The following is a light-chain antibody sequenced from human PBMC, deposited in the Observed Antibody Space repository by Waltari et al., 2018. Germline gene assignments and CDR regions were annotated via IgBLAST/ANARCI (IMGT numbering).Light chain of an antibody. J-gene: IGKJ1*01. CDR1: QSVSSN. Sequence: EIVMTQSPATLSVSPGERATPSCRASQSVSSNLAWYQQKPGQAPRLLIYGASTRATCIPARFSGSGSGTEFTLTISSLQSEDFAVYYCQQYNNWPLWTFGQGTKVEIK. V-gene: IGKV3-15*01. CDR2: GAS. CDR3: QQYNNWPLWT.